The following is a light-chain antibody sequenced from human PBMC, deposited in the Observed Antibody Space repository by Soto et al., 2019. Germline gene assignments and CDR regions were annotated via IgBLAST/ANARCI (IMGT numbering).Light chain of an antibody. CDR1: QSVSSN. CDR2: DAS. Sequence: EIVLTPSPGTLSLSPVERATLSCRASQSVSSNLAWHQQKPGQAPRILMYDASTRATGISARFSGSGSGTEFTLTITSLQSEDFAVYCCQQYNNWPLTFGPGTRLEIK. CDR3: QQYNNWPLT. V-gene: IGKV3-15*01. J-gene: IGKJ5*01.